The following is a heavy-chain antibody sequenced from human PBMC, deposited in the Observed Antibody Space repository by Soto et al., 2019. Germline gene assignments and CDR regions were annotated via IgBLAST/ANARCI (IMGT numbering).Heavy chain of an antibody. CDR2: IWDDGSNK. D-gene: IGHD1-26*01. CDR1: GFTFSSYG. Sequence: QVQLVESGGGVVQPGRSLRLSCAASGFTFSSYGMHWVRQAPGKGLEWVAVIWDDGSNKYYADSVKGRFTISRDNSKNTLYLQMNSLRAEDTAVYYCARALGVGIDLGDYWGQGTLVTVSS. CDR3: ARALGVGIDLGDY. J-gene: IGHJ4*02. V-gene: IGHV3-33*01.